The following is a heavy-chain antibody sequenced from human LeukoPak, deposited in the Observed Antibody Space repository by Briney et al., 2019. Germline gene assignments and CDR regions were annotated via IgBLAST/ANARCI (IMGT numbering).Heavy chain of an antibody. Sequence: GASVKASCKASGYAFSSYYMHWVRQAPGQGLEWKGIINPTGGGTTYAQKFQGRLTMTRDTSTATIYMDLSSLRSKDTAVYFCARALDFGGNDFDYWGQGTLVTVSS. CDR3: ARALDFGGNDFDY. D-gene: IGHD4-23*01. J-gene: IGHJ4*02. CDR1: GYAFSSYY. CDR2: INPTGGGT. V-gene: IGHV1-46*01.